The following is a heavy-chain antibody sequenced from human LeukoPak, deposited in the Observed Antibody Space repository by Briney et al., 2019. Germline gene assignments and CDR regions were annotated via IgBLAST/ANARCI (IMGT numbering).Heavy chain of an antibody. CDR2: INHSGST. CDR1: GGSFSGYY. D-gene: IGHD3-10*01. CDR3: ARREYYYGSGAPPKPYNWFDP. Sequence: PSETLSLTCAVYGGSFSGYYWSWIRRPPGKGLEWIGEINHSGSTNYNPSLKSRVTISVDTSKNQFSLKLSSVTAADTAVYYCARREYYYGSGAPPKPYNWFDPWGQGTLVTVSS. J-gene: IGHJ5*02. V-gene: IGHV4-34*01.